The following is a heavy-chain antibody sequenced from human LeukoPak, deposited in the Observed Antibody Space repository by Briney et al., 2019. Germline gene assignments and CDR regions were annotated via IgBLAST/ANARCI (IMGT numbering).Heavy chain of an antibody. V-gene: IGHV4-59*01. Sequence: SETLSLTCAVYGGSFSGYYWSWIRQPPGKGLEWIGFIFYSGTTNYNPSLKSRVTISVDTSKNQFSLKLSSVTAADTAVYYCARGGWNKLDYWGQGTLVTVSS. D-gene: IGHD3-22*01. J-gene: IGHJ4*02. CDR2: IFYSGTT. CDR3: ARGGWNKLDY. CDR1: GGSFSGYY.